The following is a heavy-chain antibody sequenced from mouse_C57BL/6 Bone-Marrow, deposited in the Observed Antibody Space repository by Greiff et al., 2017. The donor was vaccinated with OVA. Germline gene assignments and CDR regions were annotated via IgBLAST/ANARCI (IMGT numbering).Heavy chain of an antibody. V-gene: IGHV1-26*01. CDR1: GYTFTDYY. CDR3: SRGRRDY. CDR2: INPNNGGT. J-gene: IGHJ2*01. Sequence: VQLQQSGPELVKPGASVKISCKASGYTFTDYYMNWVKQSQGKSLEWIGDINPNNGGTSYNQKVKGQATLTVDKSSSTAYMELRSLTSEDSAVYYCSRGRRDYWGQGTTLTVSS.